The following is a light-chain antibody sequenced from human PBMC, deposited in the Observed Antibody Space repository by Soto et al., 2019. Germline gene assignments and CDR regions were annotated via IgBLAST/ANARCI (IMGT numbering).Light chain of an antibody. CDR2: AAS. J-gene: IGKJ5*01. CDR3: QQLDSYPIT. Sequence: IQLTQSPSSLSASEGDRVTITCRASQGISSYLAWYQQQPGKAPKLLIYAASTLQSGVPSRFSGSGSGPDCTLTISSLQPEDFATYYCQQLDSYPITFGQGTRLEIK. CDR1: QGISSY. V-gene: IGKV1-9*01.